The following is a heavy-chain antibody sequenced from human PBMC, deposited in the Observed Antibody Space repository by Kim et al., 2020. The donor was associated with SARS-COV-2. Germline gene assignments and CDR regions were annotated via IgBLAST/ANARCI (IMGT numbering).Heavy chain of an antibody. D-gene: IGHD3-9*01. V-gene: IGHV3-11*05. CDR3: ARENYFRFDM. Sequence: GGSLRLSCAASGFRFSDYFMTWIRQAPEKGLEWVSSITSSSSNTVYADSVKGRFLISRDNAKNSLFLQMNSLRVEDTAVYYCARENYFRFDMRGQGTLVTVSS. CDR2: ITSSSSNT. J-gene: IGHJ4*02. CDR1: GFRFSDYF.